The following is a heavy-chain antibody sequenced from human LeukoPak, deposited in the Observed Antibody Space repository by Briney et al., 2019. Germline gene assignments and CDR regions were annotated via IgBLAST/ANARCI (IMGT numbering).Heavy chain of an antibody. J-gene: IGHJ4*02. D-gene: IGHD1-1*01. V-gene: IGHV3-7*01. CDR3: KSGGAAPGSFDY. CDR2: IKYDGNEE. Sequence: GGSLRLSCAASGFTFSSYWMSWMRQAPGKGLEWVANIKYDGNEEHYVDSVRGRFTISRDNAKNSLYLQLNSLRVEDTAVYYCKSGGAAPGSFDYWGQGTLVTVSP. CDR1: GFTFSSYW.